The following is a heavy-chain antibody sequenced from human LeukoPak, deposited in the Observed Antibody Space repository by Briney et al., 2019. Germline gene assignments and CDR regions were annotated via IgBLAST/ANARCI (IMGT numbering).Heavy chain of an antibody. CDR2: ISGSGGST. J-gene: IGHJ4*02. V-gene: IGHV3-23*01. CDR3: AKDNRAGRLPTNYYFDY. CDR1: GFTFSSYA. Sequence: PGGSLRLSCAASGFTFSSYAMSWVRQAPGKGLEWVSAISGSGGSTYYADSVKGRFTISRDNSKNTLYLQMNSLRAEDAAVYYCAKDNRAGRLPTNYYFDYWGQGTLVTVSS. D-gene: IGHD2/OR15-2a*01.